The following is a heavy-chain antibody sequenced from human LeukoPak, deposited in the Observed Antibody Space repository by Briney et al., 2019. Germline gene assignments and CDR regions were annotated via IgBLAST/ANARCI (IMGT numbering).Heavy chain of an antibody. CDR3: ARGLYYYDSSGYSPYYYYGMDV. J-gene: IGHJ6*02. CDR2: IIPILGIA. CDR1: GGTFSSYA. D-gene: IGHD3-22*01. Sequence: ASVKVSCKSSGGTFSSYAISWVRQAPGQGLEWMGRIIPILGIANYAQKFQGRVTITVDKYTSTAYMELSSLRSENTAVYYCARGLYYYDSSGYSPYYYYGMDVWGQGTTVTVSS. V-gene: IGHV1-69*04.